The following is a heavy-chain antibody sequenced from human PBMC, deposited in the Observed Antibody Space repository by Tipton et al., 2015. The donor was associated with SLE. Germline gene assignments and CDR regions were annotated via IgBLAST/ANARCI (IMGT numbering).Heavy chain of an antibody. CDR3: ARRLRYCSSTSCPPSGFDY. CDR2: INHSGST. V-gene: IGHV4-34*01. Sequence: LRLSCAASGLTFSSDAMSWIRQPPGKGLEWIGEINHSGSTNYNPSLKSRVTISVDTSKNQFSLKLSSVTAADTAVYYCARRLRYCSSTSCPPSGFDYWGQGTLVTVSS. J-gene: IGHJ4*02. D-gene: IGHD2-2*01. CDR1: GLTFSSDA.